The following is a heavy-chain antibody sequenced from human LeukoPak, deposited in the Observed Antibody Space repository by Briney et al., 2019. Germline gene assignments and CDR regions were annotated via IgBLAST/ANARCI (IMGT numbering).Heavy chain of an antibody. CDR1: GFTFSSYA. CDR2: ISGSGGST. D-gene: IGHD2-2*01. J-gene: IGHJ6*03. CDR3: AKDNSIVVVPYYYYMDV. V-gene: IGHV3-23*01. Sequence: QPGRSQRLSCAASGFTFSSYAMSWVRQAPGKGLEWVSAISGSGGSTYYADSVKGRFTISRDNSKNTLYLQMNSLRAEDTAVYYCAKDNSIVVVPYYYYMDVWGKGTTVTVSS.